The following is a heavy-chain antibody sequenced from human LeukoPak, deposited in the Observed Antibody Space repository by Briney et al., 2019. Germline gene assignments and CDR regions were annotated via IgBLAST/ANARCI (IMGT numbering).Heavy chain of an antibody. V-gene: IGHV1-3*01. CDR1: GYTFTSYA. CDR2: INAGNGNT. Sequence: GASVKVSCKASGYTFTSYAMHWVRQAPGQRLEWMGWINAGNGNTKYSQKFQGRVTITRDTSASTAYMELSSLRSEDTAVYYCARISGGDDIMTIDYWGQGTLVTVSS. J-gene: IGHJ4*02. D-gene: IGHD3-9*01. CDR3: ARISGGDDIMTIDY.